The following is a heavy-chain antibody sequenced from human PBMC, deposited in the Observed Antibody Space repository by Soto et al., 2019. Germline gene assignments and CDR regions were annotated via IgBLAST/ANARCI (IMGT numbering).Heavy chain of an antibody. Sequence: EVQQEESGGGLVQPGGSLRLSCAASGFTVSSYLMSWVRQAPGKGLEWVANIKQEGSEKYYVDSVKGRFTISRDNAKNSLYLQMNSLRAEDTAVYYCARAVAAAGDWFDPWGQGTLVTVSS. V-gene: IGHV3-7*01. CDR2: IKQEGSEK. CDR3: ARAVAAAGDWFDP. CDR1: GFTVSSYL. D-gene: IGHD6-13*01. J-gene: IGHJ5*02.